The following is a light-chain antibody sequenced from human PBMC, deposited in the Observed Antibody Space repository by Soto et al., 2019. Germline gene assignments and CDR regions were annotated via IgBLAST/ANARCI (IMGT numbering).Light chain of an antibody. CDR3: QQSYSTSIT. CDR1: QSISGY. J-gene: IGKJ5*01. CDR2: AAS. Sequence: DIQMTQSPSSLSASVGDRVTITCRASQSISGYLNWYQHKPGKAPKLLIYAASTLQSGVPSRFSGSGSGTDFTLTISSLQPEDFATYYCQQSYSTSITFGQGTRLEIK. V-gene: IGKV1-39*01.